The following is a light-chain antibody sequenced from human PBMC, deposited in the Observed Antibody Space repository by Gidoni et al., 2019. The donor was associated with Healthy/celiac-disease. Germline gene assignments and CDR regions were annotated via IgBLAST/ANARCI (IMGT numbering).Light chain of an antibody. CDR2: AAS. CDR1: QSISSY. CDR3: QQSYSTHT. Sequence: DIQMTQSPSSLSASVGDRVTITCRASQSISSYLNWYQQKRGKAPKLLSYAASSLQSGVPSRFSGSGSGTDFTLTISSLQPEDFATYYCQQSYSTHTFGQGTKLEIK. J-gene: IGKJ2*01. V-gene: IGKV1-39*01.